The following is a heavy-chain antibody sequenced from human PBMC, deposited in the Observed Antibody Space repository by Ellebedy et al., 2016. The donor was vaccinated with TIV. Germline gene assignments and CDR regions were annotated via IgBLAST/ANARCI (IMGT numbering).Heavy chain of an antibody. CDR3: ARDKPGGDNWFDP. D-gene: IGHD3-16*01. J-gene: IGHJ5*02. V-gene: IGHV1-3*01. CDR1: GYIVTNHA. Sequence: AASVKVSCKASGYIVTNHAIHWVRQAPGQSFEWMGWIYPANGDTKSSQQFQGRVTFTSDTSASTAYMELSSLRSEDTAVYYCARDKPGGDNWFDPWGQGTLVTVSS. CDR2: IYPANGDT.